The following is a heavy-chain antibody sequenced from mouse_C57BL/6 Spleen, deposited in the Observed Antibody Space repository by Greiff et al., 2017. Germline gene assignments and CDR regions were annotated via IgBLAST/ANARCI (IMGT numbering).Heavy chain of an antibody. J-gene: IGHJ1*03. CDR3: ARRYGNYWDFDV. Sequence: EVQLLQSGADLVKPGASLKLSCAASGFTFSSYTMSWVRQTPGQGLEWIATISGGGGNTYYTDSVKGRFTFTGDNATSTLYLQLSSLRSEDSALDDGARRYGNYWDFDVWGTGTTVTVSS. CDR2: ISGGGGNT. D-gene: IGHD2-1*01. V-gene: IGHV5-9*01. CDR1: GFTFSSYT.